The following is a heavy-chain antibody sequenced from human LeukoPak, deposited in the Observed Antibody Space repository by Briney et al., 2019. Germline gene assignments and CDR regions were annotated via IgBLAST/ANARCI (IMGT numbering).Heavy chain of an antibody. CDR3: ARDSPTVTSPLYYFDY. J-gene: IGHJ4*02. D-gene: IGHD4-17*01. CDR1: TFIFGGYA. Sequence: GGSLRLSCAASTFIFGGYAMHWVRQAPGKGLEWVAVISYDGSNKYYADSVKGRFTISRDNSKNTLYLQMNSLRAEDTAVYYCARDSPTVTSPLYYFDYWGQGTLVTVSS. V-gene: IGHV3-30*04. CDR2: ISYDGSNK.